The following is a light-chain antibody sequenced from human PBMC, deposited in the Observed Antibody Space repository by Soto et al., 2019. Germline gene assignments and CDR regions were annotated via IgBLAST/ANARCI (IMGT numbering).Light chain of an antibody. CDR2: GAS. Sequence: ELVLTQSPGTLSLSPGASATLSCRASQSVSSSYLAWYQQKPGQAPRLLIYGASNRATGIPDRFSASGSGTDFTPTISSLEPEDFAVYYCQQYGDTPLTFGQGTKV. J-gene: IGKJ1*01. V-gene: IGKV3-20*01. CDR3: QQYGDTPLT. CDR1: QSVSSSY.